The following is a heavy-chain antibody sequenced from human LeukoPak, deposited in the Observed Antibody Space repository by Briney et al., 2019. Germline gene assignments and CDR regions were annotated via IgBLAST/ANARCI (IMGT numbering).Heavy chain of an antibody. CDR2: INHSGST. CDR3: ARLSSGWSYCFDY. CDR1: GGSFSDYY. V-gene: IGHV4-34*01. J-gene: IGHJ4*02. D-gene: IGHD6-19*01. Sequence: SETLSLTCAVYGGSFSDYYWSWIRQPPGKGLEWIGEINHSGSTNYNPSLKSRVTISVDTSKNQFSLKLSSVTAADTAVYYCARLSSGWSYCFDYWGQGTLVTVSS.